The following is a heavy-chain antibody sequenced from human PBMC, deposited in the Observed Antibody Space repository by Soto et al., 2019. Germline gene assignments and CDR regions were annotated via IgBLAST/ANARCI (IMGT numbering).Heavy chain of an antibody. CDR1: GGTFNTYG. V-gene: IGHV1-69*01. D-gene: IGHD2-15*01. J-gene: IGHJ4*01. CDR2: IIPIFHTT. Sequence: QVRLVQSGAEVKNFGSSLKVSCKASGGTFNTYGLNWVRQAPGQGLEWMGGIIPIFHTTNYAQKFRARVTITADEATTTAAMELNGAVCEGTAMYYCAPWAGVVTPPDFMGPYDYWGHGTLVTVSS. CDR3: APWAGVVTPPDFMGPYDY.